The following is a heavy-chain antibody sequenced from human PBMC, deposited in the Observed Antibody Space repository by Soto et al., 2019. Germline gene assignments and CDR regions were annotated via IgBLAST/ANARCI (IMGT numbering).Heavy chain of an antibody. CDR2: FRESGGTT. D-gene: IGHD2-2*01. J-gene: IGHJ4*02. CDR1: RFSISDYS. CDR3: TKDSHWAIISPTHDY. Sequence: GGSLRLSCAASRFSISDYSMSWVRQAPGKRLEWVSTFRESGGTTHYADPVKGRFTISRDTSNNILFLQMNSLRAEDTAIYYCTKDSHWAIISPTHDYWGQGTLVTVSS. V-gene: IGHV3-23*01.